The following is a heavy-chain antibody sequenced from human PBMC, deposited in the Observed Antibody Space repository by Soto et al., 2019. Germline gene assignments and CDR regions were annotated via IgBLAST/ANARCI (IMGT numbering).Heavy chain of an antibody. Sequence: ASVKVSFKASGGTFSSYTISWVRQAPGQGLEWMGRIIPILGIANYAQKFQGRVTITADKSTSTAYMELSSLRSEDTAVYYCARDRLTSGYRTFDYWGQGTLVTVSS. J-gene: IGHJ4*02. D-gene: IGHD3-22*01. CDR1: GGTFSSYT. CDR2: IIPILGIA. V-gene: IGHV1-69*04. CDR3: ARDRLTSGYRTFDY.